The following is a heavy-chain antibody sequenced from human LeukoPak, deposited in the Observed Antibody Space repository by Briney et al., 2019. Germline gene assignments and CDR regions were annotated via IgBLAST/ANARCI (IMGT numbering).Heavy chain of an antibody. CDR1: GYTFTSYG. CDR3: SGGPPRSFYYTDV. D-gene: IGHD3-16*01. V-gene: IGHV1-18*01. Sequence: ASVKVSCKASGYTFTSYGITWVRQAPGQGLEWMGWISAYNGNTNYAQKLQGRVTMTTDTSTSTAYMELRSLRSDDTAVYFCSGGPPRSFYYTDVWGKGTTVTVSS. J-gene: IGHJ6*03. CDR2: ISAYNGNT.